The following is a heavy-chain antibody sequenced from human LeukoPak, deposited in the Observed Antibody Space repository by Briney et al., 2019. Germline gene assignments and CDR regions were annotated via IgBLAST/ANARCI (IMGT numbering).Heavy chain of an antibody. V-gene: IGHV3-21*01. J-gene: IGHJ2*01. CDR3: ARGGDAGRYWYFDL. D-gene: IGHD7-27*01. CDR1: GFTLSSYN. CDR2: ISSNTSYR. Sequence: GGSLRLSCAASGFTLSSYNMNWARQAPGKGLEWVSSISSNTSYRYYADSVKGRFTISRDNAKNSLYLQMNSLRAEDTAVYYCARGGDAGRYWYFDLWGRGTLVTVSS.